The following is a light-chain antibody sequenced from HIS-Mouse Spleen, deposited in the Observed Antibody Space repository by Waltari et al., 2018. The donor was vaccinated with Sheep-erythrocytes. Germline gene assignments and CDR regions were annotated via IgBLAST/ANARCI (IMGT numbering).Light chain of an antibody. J-gene: IGLJ1*01. CDR1: SSYGGCYNY. V-gene: IGLV2-11*01. CDR3: CSYAGSYTYV. Sequence: QSALTQPRSVSGSPGQSVTISCTGTSSYGGCYNYVSWYQQHPGKAPKLMIYDVSTRPSGVPDRFSGSKSGNTASLTISGLQAEDEADYYCCSYAGSYTYVFGTGTKVTVL. CDR2: DVS.